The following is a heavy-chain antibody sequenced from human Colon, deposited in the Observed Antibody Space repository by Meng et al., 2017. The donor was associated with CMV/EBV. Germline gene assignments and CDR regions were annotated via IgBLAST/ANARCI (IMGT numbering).Heavy chain of an antibody. V-gene: IGHV2-5*02. CDR1: GYSLANNLTS. CDR2: IYGDDNE. D-gene: IGHD6-6*01. CDR3: VHRSSSSSGEVS. J-gene: IGHJ5*02. Sequence: QIPFKESVLTLVTPTKTPLMTCNFSGYSLANNLTSFGWIRQCPGTALELLALIYGDDNEQYSPFPQSRLSAIRDTSNTPVVLTLIDMDTVDTATYSCVHRSSSSSGEVSWGQGTLVTVSS.